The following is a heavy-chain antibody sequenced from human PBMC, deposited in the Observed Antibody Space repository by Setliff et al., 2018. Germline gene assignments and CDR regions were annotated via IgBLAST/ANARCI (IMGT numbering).Heavy chain of an antibody. V-gene: IGHV4-38-2*02. J-gene: IGHJ4*02. D-gene: IGHD1-1*01. CDR3: ARAPRVELNLDY. CDR1: GYSISSGYY. Sequence: TSETLSLTCTVSGYSISSGYYWGWIRQPPGKGLEWIGSIYYSGSTNYNPSLKSRVTISVDTSKNQFSLKLSSVTAADTAVYYCARAPRVELNLDYWGQGTLVTVSS. CDR2: IYYSGST.